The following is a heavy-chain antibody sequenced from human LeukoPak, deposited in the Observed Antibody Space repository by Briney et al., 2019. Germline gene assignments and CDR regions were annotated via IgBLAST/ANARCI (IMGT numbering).Heavy chain of an antibody. J-gene: IGHJ6*03. D-gene: IGHD2/OR15-2a*01. CDR3: ARDLSRFNFYYYLDV. CDR2: INPNSGGT. V-gene: IGHV1-2*02. CDR1: GYTFSDYH. Sequence: GASVKVSCKASGYTFSDYHIHWVRLAPGQGLEWMGWINPNSGGTNYAQKFQGRVTMTRDTPITTAYMELSGLRSDDTAVYFCARDLSRFNFYYYLDVWGKGTTVTVSS.